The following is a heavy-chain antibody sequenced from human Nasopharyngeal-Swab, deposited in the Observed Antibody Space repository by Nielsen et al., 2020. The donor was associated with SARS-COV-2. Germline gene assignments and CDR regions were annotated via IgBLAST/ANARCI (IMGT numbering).Heavy chain of an antibody. CDR3: AKDRRSWPKGSDY. J-gene: IGHJ4*02. V-gene: IGHV3-30*18. CDR2: ISYDGSNK. Sequence: WIRQPPGKGLEWVAVISYDGSNKYYADSVKGRFTISRDNSKNTLYLQMNSLRAEDTAVYYCAKDRRSWPKGSDYWGQGTLVTVSP. D-gene: IGHD1-26*01.